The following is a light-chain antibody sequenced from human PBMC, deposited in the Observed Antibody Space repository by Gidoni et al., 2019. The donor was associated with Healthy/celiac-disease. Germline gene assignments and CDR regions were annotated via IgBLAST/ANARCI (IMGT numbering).Light chain of an antibody. CDR3: CSYAGSYTYV. J-gene: IGLJ1*01. CDR1: SSDVVGYNY. Sequence: QSALTQPRSVSGSPGQSVTISCTGTSSDVVGYNYVSWYQQHPGKAPKLMIYDVSKRPSGVPDRFSGSKSGNTASLTISGLQAEDDADYYCCSYAGSYTYVFGTGTKVTVL. CDR2: DVS. V-gene: IGLV2-11*01.